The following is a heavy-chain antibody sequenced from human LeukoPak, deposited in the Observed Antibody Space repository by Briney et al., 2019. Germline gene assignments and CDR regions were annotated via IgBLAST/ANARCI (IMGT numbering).Heavy chain of an antibody. CDR2: INPNSGGT. V-gene: IGHV1-2*02. CDR3: ARDRVVVVPAATRSSHYYYYGMDV. CDR1: GYTFTGYY. Sequence: ASVKVSCKASGYTFTGYYMHWVRQAPGQGLEWMGWINPNSGGTNYAQKFQGRVTITRDTSISTAYMELSRLRSDDTAVYYCARDRVVVVPAATRSSHYYYYGMDVWGQGTTVTVSS. J-gene: IGHJ6*02. D-gene: IGHD2-2*01.